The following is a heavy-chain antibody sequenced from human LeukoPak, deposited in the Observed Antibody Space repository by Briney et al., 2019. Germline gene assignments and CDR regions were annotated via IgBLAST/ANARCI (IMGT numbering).Heavy chain of an antibody. CDR3: ARGEAPGTVFGGMAV. CDR2: IIPIFGTA. CDR1: GGTFSSYA. V-gene: IGHV1-69*01. J-gene: IGHJ6*02. D-gene: IGHD3-16*01. Sequence: GSSVKVSCKAPGGTFSSYAISWVRQAPGQGLEWMGGIIPIFGTANYAQKFQGRVTITADESTSTAYMELSSLRSEDTAVYYCARGEAPGTVFGGMAVWGQGTAVTVSS.